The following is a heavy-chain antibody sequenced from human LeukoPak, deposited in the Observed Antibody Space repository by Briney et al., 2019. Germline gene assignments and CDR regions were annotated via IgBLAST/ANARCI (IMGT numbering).Heavy chain of an antibody. CDR3: ARDGSDYYDKRVPPGIN. V-gene: IGHV3-53*01. CDR1: GFTVISNY. J-gene: IGHJ4*02. Sequence: GGSLRLSCVASGFTVISNYMSWVRQAPAKGLEWVSVIYSDGSIHYTDSVKGRFTISRDNSKNTVFLQMNSLRADDTAVYYCARDGSDYYDKRVPPGINWGQGTLVTVSS. CDR2: IYSDGSI. D-gene: IGHD3-22*01.